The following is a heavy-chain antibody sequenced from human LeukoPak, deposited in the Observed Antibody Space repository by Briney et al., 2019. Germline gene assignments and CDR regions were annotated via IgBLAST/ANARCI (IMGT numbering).Heavy chain of an antibody. Sequence: GRSLRLSCAASGFTFDDYAMHWVRQAPGKGLEWVSGISWNSGSIGYADSVKGRFTISRDNAKNSLYLQINSLRAEDAALYYCAKVGYSSGWAFDYWGQGTLVTVSS. D-gene: IGHD6-19*01. J-gene: IGHJ4*02. CDR3: AKVGYSSGWAFDY. V-gene: IGHV3-9*01. CDR1: GFTFDDYA. CDR2: ISWNSGSI.